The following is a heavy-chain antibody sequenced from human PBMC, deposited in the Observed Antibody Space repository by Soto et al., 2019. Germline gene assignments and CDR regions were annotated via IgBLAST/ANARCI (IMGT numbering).Heavy chain of an antibody. Sequence: QMQLVQSGPEVKKPGTSVKVSCKASTFTFTSSAVQWVRQARGQRLEWIGWIVVGSGNTMYAQNFQERVTITRDMSSGAAYLELISLRSEDTAVYYWATLREGATYYFDYWGQGPLLTVSS. J-gene: IGHJ4*02. V-gene: IGHV1-58*01. D-gene: IGHD1-26*01. CDR2: IVVGSGNT. CDR3: ATLREGATYYFDY. CDR1: TFTFTSSA.